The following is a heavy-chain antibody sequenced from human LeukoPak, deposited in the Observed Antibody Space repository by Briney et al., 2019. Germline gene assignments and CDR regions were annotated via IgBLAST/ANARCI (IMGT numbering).Heavy chain of an antibody. CDR2: IWYGGSNK. CDR3: AKSMGATTTAFDY. V-gene: IGHV3-30*04. CDR1: GFTFSSYA. D-gene: IGHD1-26*01. J-gene: IGHJ4*02. Sequence: GGSLRLSCAASGFTFSSYAMHWVRQAPGKGLEWVAVIWYGGSNKYYADSVKGRFTISRDNSKNTLYLQMNSLRAEDTAVYYCAKSMGATTTAFDYWGQGTLVTVSS.